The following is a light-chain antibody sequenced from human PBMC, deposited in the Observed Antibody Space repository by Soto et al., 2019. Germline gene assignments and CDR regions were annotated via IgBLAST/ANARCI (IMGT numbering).Light chain of an antibody. Sequence: GLAQPASGSGAPGQAITISCTGNNKVVGHFNYVSWFQQHPGKAPKLLIFDVSNWPSGVSDRFSGSKSGNTASLTISGLQPEDEADYYCTSFTTSNTFVFGSGTKVTVL. V-gene: IGLV2-14*03. CDR3: TSFTTSNTFV. CDR2: DVS. J-gene: IGLJ1*01. CDR1: NKVVGHFNY.